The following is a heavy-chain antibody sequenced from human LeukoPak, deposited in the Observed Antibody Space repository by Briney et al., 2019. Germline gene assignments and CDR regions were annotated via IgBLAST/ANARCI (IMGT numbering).Heavy chain of an antibody. D-gene: IGHD3-22*01. Sequence: ASVKVSCKASGYTFTSYYMHWVRQAPGQGLKWMGIINPSGGSTSYAQKFQGRVTMTRDTSTSTVYMELSSLRSEDTAVYYCARDGTYYYDSSGYPPFDYWGQGTLVTVSS. V-gene: IGHV1-46*01. CDR1: GYTFTSYY. J-gene: IGHJ4*02. CDR2: INPSGGST. CDR3: ARDGTYYYDSSGYPPFDY.